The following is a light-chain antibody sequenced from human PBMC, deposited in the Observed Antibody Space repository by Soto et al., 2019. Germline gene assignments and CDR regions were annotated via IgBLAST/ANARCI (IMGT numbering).Light chain of an antibody. CDR3: MQALQTRT. Sequence: DIVMTQSPLSLPVTPGEPASISCRSNQILLHNNGYNYLDWYLQKPGQSPQLLIYLGSNRASGVPDRFSGSGSGTDFTLKISRVEAEDVGVYYCMQALQTRTFGQGTKVDI. J-gene: IGKJ1*01. CDR1: QILLHNNGYNY. V-gene: IGKV2-28*01. CDR2: LGS.